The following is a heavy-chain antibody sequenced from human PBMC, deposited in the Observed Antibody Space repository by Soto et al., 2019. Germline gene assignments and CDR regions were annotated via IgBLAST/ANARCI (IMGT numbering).Heavy chain of an antibody. CDR1: GDSLTNYY. J-gene: IGHJ6*02. CDR2: IMYSGYS. Sequence: QVQLQESGPGLVKPSETLSLTCTVSGDSLTNYYCSWFRQPPGKGLEWIGYIMYSGYSAYNLSLKRRVPMSMDTSKTQFSLMLESVTATDPAVYYWARHGFGTLHGLVDVWGQGTTVIVSS. D-gene: IGHD3-10*01. V-gene: IGHV4-59*08. CDR3: ARHGFGTLHGLVDV.